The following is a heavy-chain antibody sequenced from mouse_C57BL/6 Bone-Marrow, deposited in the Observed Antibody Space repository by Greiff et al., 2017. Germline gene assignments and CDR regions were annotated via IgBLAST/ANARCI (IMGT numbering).Heavy chain of an antibody. D-gene: IGHD2-5*01. Sequence: VQLQESGAELVRPGTSVKMSCKASGYTFTNYWLGWAKQRPGHGLEWIGDIYPGGGYTNYNENFKGKATLTADKSSSTDYMQFSSLTSEDSAIYYGAVYYSNYCYYDVWYTGTTVTVSS. V-gene: IGHV1-63*01. CDR2: IYPGGGYT. J-gene: IGHJ1*03. CDR1: GYTFTNYW. CDR3: AVYYSNYCYYDV.